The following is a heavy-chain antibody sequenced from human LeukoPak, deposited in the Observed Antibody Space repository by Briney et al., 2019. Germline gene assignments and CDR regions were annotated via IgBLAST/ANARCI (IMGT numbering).Heavy chain of an antibody. Sequence: PGRSLRLSCAASGFTFSSYGMHWVRQAPGKGLEWVAVISYDGSNKYYADSVKGRFTISRDNSKNTLYLQMNSLRAEDTAVYYCARDRGQVLGYYYGMDVWGQGTTVTVSS. CDR2: ISYDGSNK. V-gene: IGHV3-30*03. J-gene: IGHJ6*02. CDR1: GFTFSSYG. D-gene: IGHD2-8*02. CDR3: ARDRGQVLGYYYGMDV.